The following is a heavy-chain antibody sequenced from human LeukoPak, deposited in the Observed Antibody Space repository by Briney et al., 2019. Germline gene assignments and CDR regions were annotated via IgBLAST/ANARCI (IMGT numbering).Heavy chain of an antibody. D-gene: IGHD5-24*01. CDR3: ARRPGDGYSKDAFDI. CDR1: GYSFTSYW. J-gene: IGHJ3*02. V-gene: IGHV5-51*01. CDR2: IYPGDSNT. Sequence: GESLKISCKGSGYSFTSYWIGRVRQMPGKGLERMGIIYPGDSNTRYSPSFKGQVTISVDKSNITAYLQWSSLKASDTAMYYCARRPGDGYSKDAFDIWGQGTMVTVSS.